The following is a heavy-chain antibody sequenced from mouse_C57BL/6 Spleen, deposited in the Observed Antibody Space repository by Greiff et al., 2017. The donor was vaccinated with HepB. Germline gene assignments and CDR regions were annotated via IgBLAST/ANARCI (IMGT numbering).Heavy chain of an antibody. D-gene: IGHD2-1*01. V-gene: IGHV1-15*01. CDR2: IDPETGGT. J-gene: IGHJ3*01. CDR3: TREGVMVTTWFAY. Sequence: VQLQQSGAELVRPGASVTLSCKASGYTFTDYEMHWVKQTPVHGLEWIGAIDPETGGTAYNQKFKGKAILTADKSSSTAYMELRSLTSEDSAVYYCTREGVMVTTWFAYWGQGTLVTVSA. CDR1: GYTFTDYE.